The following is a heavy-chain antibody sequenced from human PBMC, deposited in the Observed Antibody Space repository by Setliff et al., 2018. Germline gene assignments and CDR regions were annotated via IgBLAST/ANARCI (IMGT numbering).Heavy chain of an antibody. CDR3: ARHSGRYYVPGTFDS. CDR2: IIPAFTTA. Sequence: SVKVSCKASGGSFSSNQFIWVRQAPGQGLELMGGIIPAFTTANYAPKCNDRLRITADESTSTAYMELSSLRSDDTAIYFCARHSGRYYVPGTFDSWGQGTLVTVSS. D-gene: IGHD6-19*01. J-gene: IGHJ4*02. CDR1: GGSFSSNQ. V-gene: IGHV1-69*13.